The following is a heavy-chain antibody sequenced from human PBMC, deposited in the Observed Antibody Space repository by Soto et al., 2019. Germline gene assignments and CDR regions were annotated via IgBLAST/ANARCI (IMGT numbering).Heavy chain of an antibody. Sequence: GGSLRLSCAAPGFTFSSYGMHWVRQAPGKXLEWVAVISYDGSNKYYADSVKGRFTISRDNSKNTLYLQMNSLRAEDTAVYYCAKDLAARPPGPSYYYYGMDVWGQGTTVTVSS. CDR3: AKDLAARPPGPSYYYYGMDV. CDR2: ISYDGSNK. V-gene: IGHV3-30*18. J-gene: IGHJ6*02. CDR1: GFTFSSYG. D-gene: IGHD6-6*01.